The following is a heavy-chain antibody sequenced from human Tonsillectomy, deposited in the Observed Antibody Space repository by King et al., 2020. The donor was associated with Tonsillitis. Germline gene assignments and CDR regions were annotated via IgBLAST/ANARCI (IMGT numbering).Heavy chain of an antibody. CDR3: GTAGKD. Sequence: VQLVESGGGLVQPGGSLRLSCSASGFIFSDSALHWVRQTPGGGLECISAISHNGDIIYYADSVKGRFTISRDNSKKRLYFQKSSLRAEDTAVYYCGTAGKDWGQGSLVTVSS. CDR1: GFIFSDSA. CDR2: ISHNGDII. J-gene: IGHJ4*02. V-gene: IGHV3-64D*06.